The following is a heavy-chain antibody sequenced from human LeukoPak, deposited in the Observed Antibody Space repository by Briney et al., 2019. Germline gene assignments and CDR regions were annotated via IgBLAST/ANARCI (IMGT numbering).Heavy chain of an antibody. CDR3: ARDRDVGYGDYGGYFDL. CDR1: GGSISSGGYY. D-gene: IGHD4-17*01. Sequence: SQTLSLTCTVSGGSISSGGYYWSWIRQPPGKGLEWIGYIYHSGSTYYNPSLKSRVTISVDRSKNQFSLKLSSVTAADTAVHYCARDRDVGYGDYGGYFDLWGRGTLVTVSS. J-gene: IGHJ2*01. V-gene: IGHV4-30-2*01. CDR2: IYHSGST.